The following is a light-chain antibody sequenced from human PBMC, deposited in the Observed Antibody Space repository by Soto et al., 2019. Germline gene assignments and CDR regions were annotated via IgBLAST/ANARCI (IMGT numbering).Light chain of an antibody. Sequence: EVEMTQSPATVSVSPGERVTLSCRASQRVSSNVAWYQQKPGQAPRVLIFGASTRATGTPARFSGSGSGTEFTLTISSLQPEDFATYYCQHYNSYSEAFGQGTKVELK. CDR3: QHYNSYSEA. CDR1: QRVSSN. CDR2: GAS. V-gene: IGKV3-15*01. J-gene: IGKJ1*01.